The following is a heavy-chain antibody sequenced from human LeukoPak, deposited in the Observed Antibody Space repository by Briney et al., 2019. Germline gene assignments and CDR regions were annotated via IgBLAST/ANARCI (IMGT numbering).Heavy chain of an antibody. D-gene: IGHD2-21*01. J-gene: IGHJ5*02. CDR3: ARADRLHGGPYLIGP. CDR1: GYSFTDYY. V-gene: IGHV1-2*02. Sequence: ASVKVSCKTSGYSFTDYYMHWVRQAPGQGLEWMGWINPNSGGTSSAQKFQGRVTMTRDTSITTVYMEVSWLTSDNTAIYYCARADRLHGGPYLIGPWGQGTLVTVSS. CDR2: INPNSGGT.